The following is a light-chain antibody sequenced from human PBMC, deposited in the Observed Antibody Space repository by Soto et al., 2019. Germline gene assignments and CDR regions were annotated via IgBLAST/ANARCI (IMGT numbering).Light chain of an antibody. CDR3: QQRSNWPLT. V-gene: IGKV3-11*01. CDR2: DAS. CDR1: QSVSSY. J-gene: IGKJ4*01. Sequence: EIVLTQSPATLSLSPGERATLSCRASQSVSSYLAWYQQKAGQAPRLLIYDASNRATGIPSRFSGSGSGTDFTLTISSLEPEHFAVYYCQQRSNWPLTFGGGTKVEIK.